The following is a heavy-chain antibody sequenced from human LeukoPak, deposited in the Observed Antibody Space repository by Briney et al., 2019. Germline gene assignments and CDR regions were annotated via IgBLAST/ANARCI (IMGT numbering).Heavy chain of an antibody. CDR2: IYYSGST. Sequence: SETLSLTCTVSGGSISSYYWSWIRQPPGKGLEWIGYIYYSGSTYYNPSLKSRVTMSVDTSKNQFSLKLSSVTAADTAVYYCARHRDTSMAGHFDYWGQGTLVTVSS. D-gene: IGHD6-19*01. J-gene: IGHJ4*02. CDR1: GGSISSYY. V-gene: IGHV4-59*08. CDR3: ARHRDTSMAGHFDY.